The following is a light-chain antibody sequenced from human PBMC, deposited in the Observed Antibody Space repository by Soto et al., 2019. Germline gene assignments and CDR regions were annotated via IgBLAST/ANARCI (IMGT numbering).Light chain of an antibody. V-gene: IGLV1-40*01. CDR1: SSNIGAGYD. J-gene: IGLJ1*01. CDR2: GNS. CDR3: QSYDSSLSAYNYV. Sequence: QSVLTQPPSVSGAPGQRGTISCTGSSSNIGAGYDVHWYQQLPGTAPKLLIYGNSNRPSGVPDRFSGSKSGTSASLAITGLQAADEADYYCQSYDSSLSAYNYVLGTGTKLTVL.